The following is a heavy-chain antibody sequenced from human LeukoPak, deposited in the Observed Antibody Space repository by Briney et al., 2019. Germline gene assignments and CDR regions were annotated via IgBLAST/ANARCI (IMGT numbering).Heavy chain of an antibody. CDR2: ISGSGGST. Sequence: GGSLRLSCAASGFTFSSYAMSWVRQAPGKGLEWVSAISGSGGSTYYADSVKGRFTISRDTSKNMVFLQMNSLRVEDTAVYYCARGIDYWGRGTLVTVSS. CDR1: GFTFSSYA. CDR3: ARGIDY. V-gene: IGHV3-23*01. J-gene: IGHJ4*02.